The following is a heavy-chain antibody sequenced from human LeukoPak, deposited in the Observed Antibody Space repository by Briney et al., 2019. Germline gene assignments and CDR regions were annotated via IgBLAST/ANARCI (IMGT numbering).Heavy chain of an antibody. CDR1: GYTFTSYG. J-gene: IGHJ5*02. V-gene: IGHV1-18*01. CDR2: ISGYSGNT. Sequence: EASVNVSCKASGYTFTSYGISWVRQAPGQGLEWMGWISGYSGNTNYAQKLQGRVTMTTDTSTSTAYMELRSLRSDDTAVYYCASEGPWRQWHGNWFDPWGQGTLVTVSS. CDR3: ASEGPWRQWHGNWFDP. D-gene: IGHD6-19*01.